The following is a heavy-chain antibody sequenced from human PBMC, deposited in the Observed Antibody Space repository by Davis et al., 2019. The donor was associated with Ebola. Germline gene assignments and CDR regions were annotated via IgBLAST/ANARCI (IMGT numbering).Heavy chain of an antibody. J-gene: IGHJ4*02. D-gene: IGHD6-13*01. Sequence: GGSLRLSCAASGFTFSSYSMHWVRQAPGKGLEWVAVISYDGSNKYYADSVKGRFTISRDNSKNTLYLQMNSLRVEDTAVYYCAKDEVIIAAAVPLDYWGQGTLVTVSS. CDR1: GFTFSSYS. CDR3: AKDEVIIAAAVPLDY. V-gene: IGHV3-30*18. CDR2: ISYDGSNK.